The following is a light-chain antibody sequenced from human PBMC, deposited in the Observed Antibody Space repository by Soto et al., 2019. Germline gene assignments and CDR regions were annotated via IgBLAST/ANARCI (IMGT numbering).Light chain of an antibody. V-gene: IGLV1-40*01. Sequence: QSVLTQPPSVSGAPGQRVTISCTGSSSNIGAGYDVHWYQQLPGTAPKLLIYGNSNRPSVVPDRFSGSKSGTSASLAITGLQAEDEADYYCQSYDISLSGWVFGGGTKVTVL. CDR2: GNS. J-gene: IGLJ3*02. CDR3: QSYDISLSGWV. CDR1: SSNIGAGYD.